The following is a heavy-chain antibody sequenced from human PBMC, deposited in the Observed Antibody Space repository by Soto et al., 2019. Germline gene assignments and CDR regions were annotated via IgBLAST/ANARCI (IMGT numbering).Heavy chain of an antibody. Sequence: PGESLKISCNGSGYRFTSHWIGWVRQMPGKGLEWMGIIYPGDSDTRYSPSFQGQVTMSADKSIGTAYLQWSSLKASDTAIYFCARLVEMSTITSAFDHWGQGTLVTVSS. D-gene: IGHD3-10*01. V-gene: IGHV5-51*01. CDR3: ARLVEMSTITSAFDH. CDR1: GYRFTSHW. CDR2: IYPGDSDT. J-gene: IGHJ4*02.